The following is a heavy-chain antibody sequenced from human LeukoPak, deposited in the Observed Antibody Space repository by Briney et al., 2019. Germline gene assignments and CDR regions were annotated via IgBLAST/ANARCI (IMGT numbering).Heavy chain of an antibody. J-gene: IGHJ4*02. V-gene: IGHV1-69*01. CDR1: GGTFSSYA. Sequence: ASVKVSCKASGGTFSSYAISWVRQAPGQGLEWMGGIIPIFGTANYAQKFQGRVTITADESTSTAYMELSSLRSEDTAVYYCARGDEAYCSGGSCYPSYWGQGTLVTVSS. CDR3: ARGDEAYCSGGSCYPSY. D-gene: IGHD2-15*01. CDR2: IIPIFGTA.